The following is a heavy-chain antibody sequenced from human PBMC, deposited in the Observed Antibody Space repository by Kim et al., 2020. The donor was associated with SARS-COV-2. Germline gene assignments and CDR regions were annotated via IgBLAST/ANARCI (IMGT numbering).Heavy chain of an antibody. J-gene: IGHJ4*02. Sequence: KYSQQFQGRDTLTRDTSASAAYMELRALTSEDTAVYYCARDLLHSGYDYWGQGTLVTVSS. D-gene: IGHD5-12*01. V-gene: IGHV1-3*01. CDR3: ARDLLHSGYDY.